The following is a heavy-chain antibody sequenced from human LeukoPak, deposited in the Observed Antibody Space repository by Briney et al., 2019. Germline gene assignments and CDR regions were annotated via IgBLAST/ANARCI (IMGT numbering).Heavy chain of an antibody. J-gene: IGHJ4*02. CDR1: GYTFTSYY. V-gene: IGHV1-46*01. CDR3: IRRKIRYFDY. Sequence: ASVKVSCKASGYTFTSYYMHWVRQAPGQGLEWMGIINPSGGSTSYAQKFQGRVTMTSDTSTSTVYMELSSLKSEDTAVYYCIRRKIRYFDYWGQGTLVTVSS. CDR2: INPSGGST.